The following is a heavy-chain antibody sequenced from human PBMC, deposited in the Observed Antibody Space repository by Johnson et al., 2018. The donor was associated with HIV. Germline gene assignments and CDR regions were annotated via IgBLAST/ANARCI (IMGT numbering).Heavy chain of an antibody. V-gene: IGHV3-66*01. Sequence: VQLVESGGGLVQPGGSLRLSCAASGFTVSNKYMSWVRQAPGKGPEWVSVIYSGGSTYYADSVKGRFTISSDNSKNTLYLQMNSLKTEDTAVYYCTTDLVTPHAFDIWGQGTMVTVSS. J-gene: IGHJ3*02. CDR2: IYSGGST. D-gene: IGHD4-23*01. CDR1: GFTVSNKY. CDR3: TTDLVTPHAFDI.